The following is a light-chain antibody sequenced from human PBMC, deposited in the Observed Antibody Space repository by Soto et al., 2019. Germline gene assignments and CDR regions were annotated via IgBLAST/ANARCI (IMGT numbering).Light chain of an antibody. CDR3: SSYTRSTAYV. Sequence: QSVLTQPASVSGSPGQSITISCTGTSSDVGGYNYVSWYQLHPGKAPKLMVYEVSNRPSGVSNRFSGSKSGNTASLTISGLQAEDEADYYCSSYTRSTAYVFGTGTKVT. CDR1: SSDVGGYNY. J-gene: IGLJ1*01. CDR2: EVS. V-gene: IGLV2-14*01.